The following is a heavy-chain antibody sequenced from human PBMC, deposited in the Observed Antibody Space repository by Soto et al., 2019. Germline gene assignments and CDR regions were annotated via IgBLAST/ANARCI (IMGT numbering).Heavy chain of an antibody. CDR2: LSLDGSNK. CDR1: GFTFSGVV. D-gene: IGHD3-3*01. J-gene: IGHJ4*02. Sequence: PGGSLRLCCASTGFTFSGVVMHGVRQAPGKGLEWVAALSLDGSNKHYADAVKGRFTISRDNSKSTLYLQMNSLTIEDTAVYYCVRDGPHITIYGYGDYWGQGT. CDR3: VRDGPHITIYGYGDY. V-gene: IGHV3-30*04.